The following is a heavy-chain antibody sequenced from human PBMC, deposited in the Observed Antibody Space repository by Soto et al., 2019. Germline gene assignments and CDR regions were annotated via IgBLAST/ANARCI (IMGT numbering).Heavy chain of an antibody. Sequence: GGSLRLSCAASGFTFSSYLMHWVRQAPGKALEWVSSINIVGGNTNYADSVRGRFTMSRDDSKNTVFLQMNSLRAEDTAIYYCTKNYYFDSWGQGTLVTVSS. V-gene: IGHV3-23*01. J-gene: IGHJ4*02. CDR1: GFTFSSYL. CDR2: INIVGGNT. CDR3: TKNYYFDS.